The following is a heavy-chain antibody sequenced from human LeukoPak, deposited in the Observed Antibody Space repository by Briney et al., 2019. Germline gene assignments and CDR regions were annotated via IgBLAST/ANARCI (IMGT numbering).Heavy chain of an antibody. CDR1: GGSISSSSYY. Sequence: SETLSLTCSVSGGSISSSSYYWAWIRQPPGKGLEWIGCINYSGSTNYNPSLKSRVTISVDTFKNQFSLKLSSVTAADTAVYYCARTRYYDFWSGYLFDYWGQGTLVTVSP. CDR3: ARTRYYDFWSGYLFDY. CDR2: INYSGST. J-gene: IGHJ4*02. D-gene: IGHD3-3*01. V-gene: IGHV4-39*07.